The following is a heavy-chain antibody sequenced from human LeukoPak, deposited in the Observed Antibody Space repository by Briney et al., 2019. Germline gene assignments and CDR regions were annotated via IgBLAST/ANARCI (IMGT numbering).Heavy chain of an antibody. V-gene: IGHV4-34*01. D-gene: IGHD3-16*01. Sequence: SETLSLTCAVYGGSFSGYYWSWIRQPPGKGLEWIGEINHSGSTNYNPSLKSRVTISVDTSKNQFSLKLSSVTAADTAVYYCAREHLPSRFTGRRGRVYFDYWGQGTLVTVSS. CDR1: GGSFSGYY. CDR3: AREHLPSRFTGRRGRVYFDY. J-gene: IGHJ4*02. CDR2: INHSGST.